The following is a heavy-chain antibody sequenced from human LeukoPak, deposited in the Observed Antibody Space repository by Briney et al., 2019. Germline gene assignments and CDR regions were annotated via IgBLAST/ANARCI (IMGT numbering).Heavy chain of an antibody. CDR2: ISGDGGST. D-gene: IGHD2-2*01. V-gene: IGHV3-43*02. J-gene: IGHJ5*02. Sequence: GGSLRLSCAASGFTFDDFAMHWVRQAPGKGLEWVSLISGDGGSTYYADSVKGRFTISRNNSKNSLYLQMNSLRTEDTALYYCARDRYCSYTTCHGWLDPWGQGTLVTVSS. CDR1: GFTFDDFA. CDR3: ARDRYCSYTTCHGWLDP.